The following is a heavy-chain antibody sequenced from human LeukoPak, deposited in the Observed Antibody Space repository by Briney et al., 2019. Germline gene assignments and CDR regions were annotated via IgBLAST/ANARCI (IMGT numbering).Heavy chain of an antibody. CDR3: ARDSQLLLASPFDY. Sequence: ASVKVSCKASGYTFTSYGISWVRQAPGQGLEWMGWISAYNGNTNYAQKLQGRVTMTTDTSTSTAYMGLRSLRSDDTAVYYCARDSQLLLASPFDYWGQGTLVTVSS. D-gene: IGHD2-2*01. CDR2: ISAYNGNT. V-gene: IGHV1-18*01. J-gene: IGHJ4*02. CDR1: GYTFTSYG.